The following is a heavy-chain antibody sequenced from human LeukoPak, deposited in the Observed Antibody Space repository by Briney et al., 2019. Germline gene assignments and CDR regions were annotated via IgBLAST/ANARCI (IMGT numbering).Heavy chain of an antibody. CDR1: GFTFTSSA. V-gene: IGHV1-58*01. Sequence: SVKVSCKASGFTFTSSAVQWVRQARGQRREWIGWIVVGSGNTNYAQKFQERVTITRDMSTSTAYMELSSLRSEDTAVYYCARGPRGSHWADYFQHWGQGTLVTVSS. D-gene: IGHD1-26*01. CDR3: ARGPRGSHWADYFQH. J-gene: IGHJ1*01. CDR2: IVVGSGNT.